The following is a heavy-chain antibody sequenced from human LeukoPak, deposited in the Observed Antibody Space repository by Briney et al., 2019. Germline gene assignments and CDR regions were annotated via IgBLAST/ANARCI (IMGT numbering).Heavy chain of an antibody. J-gene: IGHJ4*02. CDR2: IKQDGSEK. V-gene: IGHV3-7*01. D-gene: IGHD6-13*01. CDR3: AREEAAAGFDY. Sequence: GGSLRLSCAASGFTFSSYWLSGARRAPGKGLKWVANIKQDGSEKYYVDSVKGRFTISRDNAKNSLYLQMNSLRAEDTAVYYCAREEAAAGFDYWGQGTLVTVSS. CDR1: GFTFSSYW.